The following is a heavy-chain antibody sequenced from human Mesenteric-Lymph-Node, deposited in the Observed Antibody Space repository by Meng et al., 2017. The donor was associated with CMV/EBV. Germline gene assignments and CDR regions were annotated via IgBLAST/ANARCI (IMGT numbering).Heavy chain of an antibody. J-gene: IGHJ6*02. D-gene: IGHD3-3*01. CDR1: RFTFHDYA. CDR2: ISWNSGSI. V-gene: IGHV3-9*01. CDR3: ARDAPSYYDFWSGYYTGYYYGMDV. Sequence: GGSLRLSCAASRFTFHDYAIHWVRQSPGKGLEWVSGISWNSGSIGYADSVKGRFTISRDNAKNSLYLQMDSLRAEDTALYYCARDAPSYYDFWSGYYTGYYYGMDVWGQGTTVTVSS.